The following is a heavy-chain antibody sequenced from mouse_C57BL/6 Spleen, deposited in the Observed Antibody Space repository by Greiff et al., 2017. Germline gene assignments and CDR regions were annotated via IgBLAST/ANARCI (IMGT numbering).Heavy chain of an antibody. V-gene: IGHV2-2*01. CDR2: IWSGGST. CDR3: AGDYGYDGFAY. Sequence: VQLQQSGPGLVQPSQSLSITCTVSGFSFTSYGVHWVRQSPGQGLEWLGVIWSGGSTGYNAAFISRLSISKDNSKSQVFFKRNSLQADDTAIYYCAGDYGYDGFAYWGQGTLVTVSA. D-gene: IGHD2-2*01. J-gene: IGHJ3*01. CDR1: GFSFTSYG.